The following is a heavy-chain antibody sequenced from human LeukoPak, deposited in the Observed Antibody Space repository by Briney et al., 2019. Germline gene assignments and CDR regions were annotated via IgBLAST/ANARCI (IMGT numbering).Heavy chain of an antibody. CDR3: AKGGVVHAFNI. J-gene: IGHJ3*02. D-gene: IGHD2-15*01. Sequence: GGSLRLSCAASGFTFSSYAMSWVRQAPGKGLVWVSRINSDGSSTSYADSVKGRFTISRDNSKSTLYLQMNSLRAEDTAVYYCAKGGVVHAFNIWGQGTMVTVSS. V-gene: IGHV3-23*01. CDR1: GFTFSSYA. CDR2: INSDGSST.